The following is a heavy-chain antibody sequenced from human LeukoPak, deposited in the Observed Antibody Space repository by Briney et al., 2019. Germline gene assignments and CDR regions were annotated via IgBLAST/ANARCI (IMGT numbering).Heavy chain of an antibody. J-gene: IGHJ4*02. CDR2: INPYSADT. V-gene: IGHV1-2*02. Sequence: ASVKVSCKTSGDSFTGHYMHWVRQAPGQRLEWMGWINPYSADTNPAQEFQGRVTMTRDTSISTAYMELSRLRSGDTAVYYCARQGALASLDSWGQGTLVTVSS. D-gene: IGHD1-26*01. CDR3: ARQGALASLDS. CDR1: GDSFTGHY.